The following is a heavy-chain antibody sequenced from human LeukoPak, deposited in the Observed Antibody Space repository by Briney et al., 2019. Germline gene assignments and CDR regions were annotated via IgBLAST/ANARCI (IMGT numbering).Heavy chain of an antibody. Sequence: GGSLRLSCAASGFTFSSYWMSWVRQAPGKGLEWVANIKQDGSEKYYVDSVKGRFTISRDNAKNSLYLQMNSLRAEDTAVYYCARDYGGSYYYYYYYGMDVWGQGTTDTVSS. J-gene: IGHJ6*02. D-gene: IGHD1-26*01. CDR2: IKQDGSEK. CDR1: GFTFSSYW. CDR3: ARDYGGSYYYYYYYGMDV. V-gene: IGHV3-7*05.